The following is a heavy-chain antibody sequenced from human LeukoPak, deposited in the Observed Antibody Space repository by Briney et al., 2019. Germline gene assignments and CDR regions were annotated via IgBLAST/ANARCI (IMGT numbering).Heavy chain of an antibody. CDR2: IISIFGTA. CDR3: ARDRIVGATSLFDY. V-gene: IGHV1-69*13. J-gene: IGHJ4*02. Sequence: SVKVSCKASGGTFSSYAISWVRQAPGQGLEWMGGIISIFGTANYAQKFQGRVTITADESTSTAYMELSSLRSEDTAVYYCARDRIVGATSLFDYWGQGTLVTVSS. CDR1: GGTFSSYA. D-gene: IGHD1-26*01.